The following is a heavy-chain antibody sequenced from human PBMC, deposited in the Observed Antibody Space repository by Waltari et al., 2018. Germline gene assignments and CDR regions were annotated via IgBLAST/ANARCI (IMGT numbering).Heavy chain of an antibody. CDR1: GFSVSNNY. CDR3: VKKRLSRSRDPFDA. D-gene: IGHD3-3*01. J-gene: IGHJ3*01. Sequence: EVQLVETGGGLVQRGGSLRLSCAASGFSVSNNYMSWVRLTPGKGLEWVLVLYVSGITHYADSVKGRFTLSRDNSKNTVYLQMDSLRAEDSAVYFCVKKRLSRSRDPFDAWGQGTTVTVSS. V-gene: IGHV3-53*02. CDR2: LYVSGIT.